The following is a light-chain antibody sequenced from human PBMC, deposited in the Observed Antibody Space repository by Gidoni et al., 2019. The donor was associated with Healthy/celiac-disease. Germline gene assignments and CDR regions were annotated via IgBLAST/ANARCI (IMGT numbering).Light chain of an antibody. CDR2: EVS. CDR1: SSDVGSYNR. V-gene: IGLV2-18*02. CDR3: SSYTSSSTVV. Sequence: QSALTQPPSVSGSTGQSVTIPCTGTSSDVGSYNRVSWYQQPPGTAPKLMIYEVSNRPSGVPDRFSGSKSGNTASLTISGLQAEDEADYYCSSYTSSSTVVFGGGTKLTVL. J-gene: IGLJ2*01.